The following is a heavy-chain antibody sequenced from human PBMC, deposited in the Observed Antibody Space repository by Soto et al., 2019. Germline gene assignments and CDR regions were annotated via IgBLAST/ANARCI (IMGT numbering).Heavy chain of an antibody. V-gene: IGHV3-30-3*01. Sequence: GGSLRLSCAASGFTFSSYAMHWVRQAPGKGLEWVAIISYDGSNKYYADSVKGRFTISRDNSKNTLYLQMDSLRAEDTAVYYCATTDGSGWYDFDYWGQGTLVTVSS. CDR1: GFTFSSYA. J-gene: IGHJ4*02. CDR3: ATTDGSGWYDFDY. CDR2: ISYDGSNK. D-gene: IGHD6-19*01.